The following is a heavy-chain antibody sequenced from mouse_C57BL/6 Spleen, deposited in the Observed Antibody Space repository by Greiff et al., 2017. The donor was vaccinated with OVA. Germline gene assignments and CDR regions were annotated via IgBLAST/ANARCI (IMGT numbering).Heavy chain of an antibody. D-gene: IGHD2-5*01. Sequence: QVQLQQPGAELVRPGSSVKLSCKASGYTFTSYWMHWVKQRPIQGLEWIGNIDPSDSETHYNQKFKDKATLTVDKSSSTAYMQLSSLTSEDSAVYDCERQYSNTYYIDDWGQGTTLTVSS. CDR3: ERQYSNTYYIDD. CDR2: IDPSDSET. J-gene: IGHJ2*01. CDR1: GYTFTSYW. V-gene: IGHV1-52*01.